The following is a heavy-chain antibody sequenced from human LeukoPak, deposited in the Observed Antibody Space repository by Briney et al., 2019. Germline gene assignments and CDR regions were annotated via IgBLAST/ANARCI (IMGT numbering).Heavy chain of an antibody. Sequence: SETLSLTCTVSGGSISSGGYYWSWIRQPPGKGLEWIGYIYHSGSTYYNPSLKSRVTISVDRSKNQFSLKLSSVTAADTAVYYCARAGGEDYYDSSGYYVWGQGTLVTVSS. CDR2: IYHSGST. V-gene: IGHV4-30-2*01. D-gene: IGHD3-22*01. CDR3: ARAGGEDYYDSSGYYV. CDR1: GGSISSGGYY. J-gene: IGHJ4*02.